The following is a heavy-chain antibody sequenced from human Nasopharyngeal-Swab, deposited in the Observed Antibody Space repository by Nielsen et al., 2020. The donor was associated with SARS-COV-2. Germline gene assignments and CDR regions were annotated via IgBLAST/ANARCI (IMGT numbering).Heavy chain of an antibody. V-gene: IGHV5-10-1*01. Sequence: KVSCKGSGYTFTSYWISWARQMPGKGLEWMGRIDPSDSYTNYNPSFQGHVTISVDKSISTAYLQWSSLKASDTAMYYCARGRPSSGSSAYYYYGMDVWGQGTTVTVSS. D-gene: IGHD1-26*01. J-gene: IGHJ6*02. CDR2: IDPSDSYT. CDR3: ARGRPSSGSSAYYYYGMDV. CDR1: GYTFTSYW.